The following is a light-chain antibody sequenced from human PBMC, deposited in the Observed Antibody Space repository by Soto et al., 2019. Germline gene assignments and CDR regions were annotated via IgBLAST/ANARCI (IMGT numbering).Light chain of an antibody. V-gene: IGKV1-9*01. J-gene: IGKJ5*01. Sequence: DIQLTQSPSFLSASVGDRVTITCRASQGISSYLAWYQQKPGKAPKLLIYAASTLQSGVPSRFSGSGSGTESTLTISSLQPEDFVTYYCQHLDSYSTFGQGIRLEIK. CDR1: QGISSY. CDR3: QHLDSYST. CDR2: AAS.